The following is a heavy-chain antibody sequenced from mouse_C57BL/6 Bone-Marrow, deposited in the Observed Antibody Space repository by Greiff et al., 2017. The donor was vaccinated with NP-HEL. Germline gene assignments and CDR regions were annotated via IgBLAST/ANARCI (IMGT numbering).Heavy chain of an antibody. Sequence: QVQLQQPGTELVKPGASVKLSCKASGYTFTSYWMHWVQQRPGQGLEWIGNINPSNGGTNYNEKFKSKATLTVDKSSSTAYMQLSSLTSEDSAVYYCARCDTGTENAMDYWGQGTSGTVSS. CDR2: INPSNGGT. CDR1: GYTFTSYW. V-gene: IGHV1-53*01. J-gene: IGHJ4*01. CDR3: ARCDTGTENAMDY. D-gene: IGHD4-1*01.